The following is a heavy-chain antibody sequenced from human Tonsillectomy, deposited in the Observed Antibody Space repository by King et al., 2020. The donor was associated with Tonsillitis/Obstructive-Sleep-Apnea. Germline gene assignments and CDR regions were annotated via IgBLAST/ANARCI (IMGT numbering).Heavy chain of an antibody. CDR1: GGSFSGYY. CDR3: ARVSAEQDWAFDY. D-gene: IGHD3/OR15-3a*01. J-gene: IGHJ4*02. V-gene: IGHV4-34*01. CDR2: IDHSGSS. Sequence: VQLQQWGAGLLKPSETLSLTCGVYGGSFSGYYWSWIRQTPGKGLEWIGEIDHSGSSSNNPSLKSRVTISVDTSKNQFSLNLNSVTAADTAVYYCARVSAEQDWAFDYWGQGTLVPVSS.